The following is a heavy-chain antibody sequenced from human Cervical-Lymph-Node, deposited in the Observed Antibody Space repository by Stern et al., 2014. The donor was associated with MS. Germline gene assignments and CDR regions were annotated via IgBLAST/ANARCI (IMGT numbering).Heavy chain of an antibody. CDR1: GFTFHNFA. CDR2: ISGGGDTT. Sequence: MQLVQSGGGLVQPGGSLRLSCAASGFTFHNFAMTWVRQAPGEGLEWVSIISGGGDTTKYADSVKGRFTISRDNFKNTLYLQMNSLRGEDTAVYYCAKGLAAADTAWFDPWGQGTLVTVSS. CDR3: AKGLAAADTAWFDP. V-gene: IGHV3-23*04. D-gene: IGHD6-13*01. J-gene: IGHJ5*02.